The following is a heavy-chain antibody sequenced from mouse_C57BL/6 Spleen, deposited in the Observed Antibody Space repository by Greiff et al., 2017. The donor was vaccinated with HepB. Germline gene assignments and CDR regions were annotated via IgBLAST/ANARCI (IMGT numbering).Heavy chain of an antibody. V-gene: IGHV5-9*01. CDR2: ISGGGGNT. CDR3: ARARLRGFAY. D-gene: IGHD1-1*01. J-gene: IGHJ3*01. CDR1: GFTFSSYT. Sequence: EVKVVESGGGLVKPGGSLKLSCAASGFTFSSYTMSWVRQTPEKRLEWVATISGGGGNTYYPDSVKGRFTISRDNAKNTLYLQMSSLRSEDTALYYCARARLRGFAYWGQGTLVTVSA.